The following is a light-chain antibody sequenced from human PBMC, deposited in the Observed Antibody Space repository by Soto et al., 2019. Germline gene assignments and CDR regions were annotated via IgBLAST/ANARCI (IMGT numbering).Light chain of an antibody. Sequence: EIVMTQSPATLSVSPGETASLSCRASQSAGNFLAWYQQKSGQAPRLLIYYISTRATGIPARFSGSGSGTEFTLTINRLQSEDSAVYYCQQQNQWPITFGQGTRLEIK. J-gene: IGKJ5*01. CDR2: YIS. CDR3: QQQNQWPIT. V-gene: IGKV3D-15*01. CDR1: QSAGNF.